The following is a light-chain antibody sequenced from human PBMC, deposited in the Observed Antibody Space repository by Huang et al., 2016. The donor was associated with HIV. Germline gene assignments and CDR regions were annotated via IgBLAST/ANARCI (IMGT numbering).Light chain of an antibody. V-gene: IGKV3-15*01. CDR1: RSVSTN. Sequence: EIVMTQSPATLSVSPGERVTLSCRANRSVSTNLAWYQQRPGQAPMLLIYGSSTRAPGIPARFSGSGSGTDFSLTISSLQSEDFALYYCHQYNNWLLSFGGGTRVDI. CDR2: GSS. J-gene: IGKJ4*01. CDR3: HQYNNWLLS.